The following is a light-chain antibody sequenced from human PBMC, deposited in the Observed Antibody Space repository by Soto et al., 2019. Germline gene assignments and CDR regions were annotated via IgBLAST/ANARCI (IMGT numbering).Light chain of an antibody. CDR3: YSSTNSNTDV. CDR1: SSDVGSYNR. J-gene: IGLJ1*01. CDR2: EVS. V-gene: IGLV2-18*02. Sequence: QSALTQPPSVSGSPGQSITISCTGTSSDVGSYNRVSWYQQPPGTAPKVMIYEVSNRPSGVPDRFSGSKSGNTASLTISGLQPEDEADYYCYSSTNSNTDVFGTGTKLTVL.